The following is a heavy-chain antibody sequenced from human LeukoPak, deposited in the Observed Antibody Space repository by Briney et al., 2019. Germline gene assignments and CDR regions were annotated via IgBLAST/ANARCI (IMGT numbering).Heavy chain of an antibody. CDR1: GGTFSSYA. Sequence: SVNVSCKASGGTFSSYAISWVRQAPGQGLEWMGGIIPLFGTANYAQKFLGRVIITADESTSTTHMYLSSLKSEDTAVYYCAREWAGYGSGSYYYYWGQGTLVTVSS. J-gene: IGHJ4*02. D-gene: IGHD3-10*01. CDR3: AREWAGYGSGSYYYY. CDR2: IIPLFGTA. V-gene: IGHV1-69*13.